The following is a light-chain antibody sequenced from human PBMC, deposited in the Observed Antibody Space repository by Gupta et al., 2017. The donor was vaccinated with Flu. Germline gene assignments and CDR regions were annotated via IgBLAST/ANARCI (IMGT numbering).Light chain of an antibody. V-gene: IGLV1-40*01. CDR3: QSYDSSLSVWV. CDR1: SSNIGAGYD. Sequence: QSVLTQPPSVSGAPGQRVTISCTGSSSNIGAGYDVHWYQQLPGTAPKLLIYGNSNRPSGVPDRFSGSKFGTSASLAIPGLQAEDEADYYCQSYDSSLSVWVFGGGTKLTVL. J-gene: IGLJ3*02. CDR2: GNS.